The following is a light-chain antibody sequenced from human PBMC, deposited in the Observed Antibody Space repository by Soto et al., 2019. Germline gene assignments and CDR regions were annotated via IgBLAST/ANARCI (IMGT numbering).Light chain of an antibody. CDR2: SAS. CDR3: QQSSSTPPFT. J-gene: IGKJ2*01. Sequence: DIQMTQSPSSLSASVGDRVSITCRASQSISIYLHWYQQKPGKAPQLLLYSASTLQTGVPLRFSGSGSVTDFTLTITHLQPEAFATYYCQQSSSTPPFTFGKGTTVEVK. V-gene: IGKV1-39*01. CDR1: QSISIY.